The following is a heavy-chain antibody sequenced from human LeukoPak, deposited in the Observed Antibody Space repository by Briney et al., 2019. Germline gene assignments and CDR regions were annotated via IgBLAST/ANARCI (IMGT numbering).Heavy chain of an antibody. CDR3: ATPLLRYFDWLSPFDY. V-gene: IGHV3-23*01. J-gene: IGHJ4*02. CDR1: GFTFSSYA. Sequence: GGSLRLSCAASGFTFSSYAMSWVRQAPGKGLEWVSAISGSGGSTYYADSVKGRFTISRDNSKNTLYLQMNSLRAEDTAVYYCATPLLRYFDWLSPFDYWGQGTLVTVSS. CDR2: ISGSGGST. D-gene: IGHD3-9*01.